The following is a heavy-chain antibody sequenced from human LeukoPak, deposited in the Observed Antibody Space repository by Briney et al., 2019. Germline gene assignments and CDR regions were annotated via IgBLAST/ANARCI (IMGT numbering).Heavy chain of an antibody. CDR3: AKDDITMVRGIVDY. V-gene: IGHV3-23*01. J-gene: IGHJ4*02. D-gene: IGHD3-10*01. CDR1: GFTFSSYA. CDR2: ISGSGGST. Sequence: GGSLRLSCAASGFTFSSYAMSWVRQAQGRGLEWVSAISGSGGSTYYADSVKGRFTISRDNSKNTLYLQVNSLRAEDTAIYYCAKDDITMVRGIVDYWGQGTLVTVSS.